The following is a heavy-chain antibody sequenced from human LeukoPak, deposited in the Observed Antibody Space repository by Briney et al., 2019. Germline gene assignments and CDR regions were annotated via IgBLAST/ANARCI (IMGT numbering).Heavy chain of an antibody. CDR2: IYTSGST. CDR3: AREGFEYSSSSGGYNWFDP. CDR1: GGSISSYY. V-gene: IGHV4-4*07. J-gene: IGHJ5*02. Sequence: PSETLSLTCNVSGGSISSYYWSWIRQPAGKGLEWIGRIYTSGSTNYNPSLKSRVTMSVDTSKNQFSLKLSSVTAADTAVYYCAREGFEYSSSSGGYNWFDPWGQGTLVTVSS. D-gene: IGHD6-6*01.